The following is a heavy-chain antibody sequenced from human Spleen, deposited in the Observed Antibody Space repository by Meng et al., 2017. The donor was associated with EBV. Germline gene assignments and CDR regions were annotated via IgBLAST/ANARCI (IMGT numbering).Heavy chain of an antibody. V-gene: IGHV4-4*02. D-gene: IGHD4-17*01. J-gene: IGHJ5*02. CDR3: ASIRHGDYHWGS. CDR1: GDSITSSNW. CDR2: MFHNGMS. Sequence: VHLQEEGPGLLQPSGPLSLTCKALGDSITSSNWWNWVRQPPGKGLEWIGEMFHNGMSHDNPSLKSRVTISVDKSKDQFSLNLRSVTAADTAIYYCASIRHGDYHWGSWGQGTLVTVSS.